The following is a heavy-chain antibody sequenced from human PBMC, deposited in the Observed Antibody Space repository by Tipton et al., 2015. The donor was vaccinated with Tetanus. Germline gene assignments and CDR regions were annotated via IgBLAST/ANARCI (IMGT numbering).Heavy chain of an antibody. J-gene: IGHJ4*02. D-gene: IGHD3-22*01. Sequence: TLSLTCAVYGGSFSGYYWSWIRQPPGKGLEWIGEINHSGSTNYNPSLKSRVTISVETSKNQFSLKLSSVTAADTAVYYCARPNYYDSSGYSYYFDYWGQGTLVTVSS. CDR1: GGSFSGYY. CDR3: ARPNYYDSSGYSYYFDY. CDR2: INHSGST. V-gene: IGHV4-34*01.